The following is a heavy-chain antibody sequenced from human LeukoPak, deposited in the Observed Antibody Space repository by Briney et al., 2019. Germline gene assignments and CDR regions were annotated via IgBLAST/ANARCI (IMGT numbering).Heavy chain of an antibody. V-gene: IGHV4-59*01. CDR1: GGSISVYY. CDR3: ARQTSGGSCSGGSCHNWFDP. Sequence: SETLSLTCTVSGGSISVYYWSWIRQPPGKGLEWIGYVYYSGSTSYNSSLKSRVTISVDMSKNQFSLKLSSVTAADTAVYYCARQTSGGSCSGGSCHNWFDPWGQGTLVTVSS. J-gene: IGHJ5*02. CDR2: VYYSGST. D-gene: IGHD2-15*01.